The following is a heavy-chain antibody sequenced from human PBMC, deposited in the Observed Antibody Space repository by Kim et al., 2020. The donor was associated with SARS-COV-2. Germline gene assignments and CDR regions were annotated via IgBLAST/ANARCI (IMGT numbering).Heavy chain of an antibody. CDR1: GFTFSSYW. V-gene: IGHV3-7*01. D-gene: IGHD6-19*01. CDR3: ARDLGEEQNHSSGWYGAFDI. Sequence: GGSLRLSCAASGFTFSSYWMSWVRQAPGKGLEWVANIKQDGSEKYYVDSVKGRFTISRDNAKNSLYLQMNSLRAEDTAVYYCARDLGEEQNHSSGWYGAFDIWGQGTMVTVSS. CDR2: IKQDGSEK. J-gene: IGHJ3*02.